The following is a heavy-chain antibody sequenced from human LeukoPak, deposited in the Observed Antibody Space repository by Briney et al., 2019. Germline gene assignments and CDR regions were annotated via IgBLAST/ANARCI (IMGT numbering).Heavy chain of an antibody. CDR2: INHSGST. V-gene: IGHV4-34*01. D-gene: IGHD3-22*01. J-gene: IGHJ4*02. CDR3: ARGLDYYDSSGYRLPALGY. CDR1: GGSFSDYY. Sequence: PSETLSLTCAVYGGSFSDYYWSWTRQPPGKGLELIGEINHSGSTNYNPSLKSRVTISVDTSKNQFSLKLSSVTAADTAVYYCARGLDYYDSSGYRLPALGYWGQGTLVTVSS.